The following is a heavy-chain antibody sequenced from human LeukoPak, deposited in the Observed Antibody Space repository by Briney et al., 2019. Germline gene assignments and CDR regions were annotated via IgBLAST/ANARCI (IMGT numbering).Heavy chain of an antibody. CDR1: GYTFTGYY. Sequence: ASVKVSCKASGYTFTGYYMHWVRQAPGQGLEGMGWINPNSGGTNYAQKFQGRVTMTRDTSISTAYVELSRLRSDDTAVYYCARGGILLWFGELFRSGYYGMDVWGQGTTVTVSS. V-gene: IGHV1-2*02. CDR2: INPNSGGT. D-gene: IGHD3-10*01. J-gene: IGHJ6*02. CDR3: ARGGILLWFGELFRSGYYGMDV.